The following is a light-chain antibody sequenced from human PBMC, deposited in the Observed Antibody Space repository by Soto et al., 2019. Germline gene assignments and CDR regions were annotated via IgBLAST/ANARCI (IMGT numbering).Light chain of an antibody. J-gene: IGKJ2*01. Sequence: DIQMTQSHSTLSASVGDRVTITCRASQSISNNLAWYQQKPGKAPKLMIYKASSLESGVPSRFSGSVSGIEFSLPISRLQPDDFATYYCQQYYSYSSNIFGQGPKLEIK. CDR2: KAS. CDR3: QQYYSYSSNI. CDR1: QSISNN. V-gene: IGKV1-5*03.